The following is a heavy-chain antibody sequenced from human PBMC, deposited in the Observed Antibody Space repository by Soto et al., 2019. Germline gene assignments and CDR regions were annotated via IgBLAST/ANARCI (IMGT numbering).Heavy chain of an antibody. D-gene: IGHD4-17*01. J-gene: IGHJ5*02. CDR2: INSDGSST. Sequence: GGSLRLSCAASGFTFSTYWMHWVRQAPGKGLVWVSRINSDGSSTTYADSVKGRFTISRDNAKNTLYLQMNSLRAEDSAVYYCARGAGVNGDYVNWLDPWGQGTLVTVSS. CDR1: GFTFSTYW. CDR3: ARGAGVNGDYVNWLDP. V-gene: IGHV3-74*01.